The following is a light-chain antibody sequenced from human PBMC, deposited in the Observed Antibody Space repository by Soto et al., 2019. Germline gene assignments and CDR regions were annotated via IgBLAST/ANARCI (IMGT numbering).Light chain of an antibody. CDR1: SSDVGGYKY. Sequence: QSALTQPASVSGSPGQSITIPCTGTSSDVGGYKYVSWYQQHPGKAPKLMIYEVSYRPSGVSNRFSGSKSGNTASLTISGLQAEYEADYYCTSYTSSSTLDVFGTGTKLTVL. J-gene: IGLJ1*01. CDR2: EVS. V-gene: IGLV2-14*01. CDR3: TSYTSSSTLDV.